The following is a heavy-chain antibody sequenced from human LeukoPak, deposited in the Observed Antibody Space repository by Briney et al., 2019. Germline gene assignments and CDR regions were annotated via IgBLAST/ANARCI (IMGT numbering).Heavy chain of an antibody. J-gene: IGHJ4*02. CDR1: GYTFGDNS. V-gene: IGHV3-21*01. D-gene: IGHD6-19*01. Sequence: PGGSLRLSCVGSGYTFGDNSINWVRQAPGKGLEWVSYISGSSNYIYYADSVKGRFTISRDNAKNSVYLQMNSLRAEDTAVYYCAREPSGWYLDYWGQGTLVTVSS. CDR3: AREPSGWYLDY. CDR2: ISGSSNYI.